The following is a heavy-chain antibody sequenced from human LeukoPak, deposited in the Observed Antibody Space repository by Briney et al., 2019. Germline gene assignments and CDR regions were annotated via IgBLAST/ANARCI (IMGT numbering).Heavy chain of an antibody. CDR1: GYTFTGYY. Sequence: GASVKVSCKASGYTFTGYYMHWVRQAPGQGLEWMGWINPNSGGTNYAQKFQGRVTMTRDTSISTAYMELSRLRSDDTAVYYCARDPRFRGYDFGSSATYYYYMDVWGKGTTVTVSS. J-gene: IGHJ6*03. D-gene: IGHD5-12*01. V-gene: IGHV1-2*02. CDR2: INPNSGGT. CDR3: ARDPRFRGYDFGSSATYYYYMDV.